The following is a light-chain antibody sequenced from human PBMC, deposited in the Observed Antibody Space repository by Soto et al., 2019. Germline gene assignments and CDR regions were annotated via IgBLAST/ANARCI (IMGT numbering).Light chain of an antibody. Sequence: EIVLTHSPGTLSLSPGERATLSCRASQSVSSSYLAWYQQKPGQAPRLLIYGASSRATGIPDRFSGSGSGTDFTLTISRLEPEDFAVYYCQQYGSPPGTFGQGTKVDIK. CDR2: GAS. CDR3: QQYGSPPGT. V-gene: IGKV3-20*01. J-gene: IGKJ1*01. CDR1: QSVSSSY.